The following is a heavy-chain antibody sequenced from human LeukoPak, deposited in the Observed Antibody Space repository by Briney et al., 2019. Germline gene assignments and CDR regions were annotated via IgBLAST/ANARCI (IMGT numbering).Heavy chain of an antibody. Sequence: SETLSLTCSVSGGSIRSYYWSWIRQPPGKGPGWIGYIYYSGSTNYNPSLKSRVTISVDASKNQFSLRLSSVTAADTAVYYCASGSYSFYYMDVWGKGTTVTVSS. V-gene: IGHV4-59*01. J-gene: IGHJ6*03. CDR3: ASGSYSFYYMDV. CDR2: IYYSGST. D-gene: IGHD1-26*01. CDR1: GGSIRSYY.